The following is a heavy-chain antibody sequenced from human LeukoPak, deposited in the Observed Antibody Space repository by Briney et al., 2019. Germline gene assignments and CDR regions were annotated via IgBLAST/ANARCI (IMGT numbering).Heavy chain of an antibody. Sequence: PGGSLRLTCGASGFTFTTHWIHWVSQAPGEGLVWVSRIKPDGSDTNYADSVTGRFTISRDNAKNTVYLQMTSLRAEDTAVYYCARGKYGGYFIDYWGQGTLVTVSS. CDR2: IKPDGSDT. CDR1: GFTFTTHW. J-gene: IGHJ4*02. V-gene: IGHV3-74*01. CDR3: ARGKYGGYFIDY. D-gene: IGHD5-12*01.